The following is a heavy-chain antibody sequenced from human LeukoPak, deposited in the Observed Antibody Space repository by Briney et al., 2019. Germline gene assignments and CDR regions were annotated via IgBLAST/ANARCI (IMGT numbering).Heavy chain of an antibody. V-gene: IGHV1-69*04. CDR2: IIPILGIA. CDR3: ARDLRGFGELPRLFDD. Sequence: GASVKVSCKASGGAFSSYAISWVRQAPGQGLEWMGRIIPILGIANYAQKFQGRVTITADKSTSTAYMELSSLRPEDTAVYYCARDLRGFGELPRLFDDWGQGTLVTVSS. D-gene: IGHD3-10*01. CDR1: GGAFSSYA. J-gene: IGHJ4*02.